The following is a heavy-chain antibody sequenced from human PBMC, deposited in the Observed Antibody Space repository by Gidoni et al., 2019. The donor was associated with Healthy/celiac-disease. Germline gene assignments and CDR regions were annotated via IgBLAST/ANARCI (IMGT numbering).Heavy chain of an antibody. J-gene: IGHJ4*02. CDR3: ARGSDIVATTPIDY. D-gene: IGHD5-12*01. V-gene: IGHV4-34*01. Sequence: EINHSGSTNYNPSLKSRVTISVDTSKNQFSLKLSSVTAADTAVYYCARGSDIVATTPIDYWGQGTLVTVSS. CDR2: INHSGST.